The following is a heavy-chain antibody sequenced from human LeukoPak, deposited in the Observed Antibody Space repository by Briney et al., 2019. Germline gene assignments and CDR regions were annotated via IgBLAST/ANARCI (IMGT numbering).Heavy chain of an antibody. CDR1: GFTFSTYA. D-gene: IGHD2-2*01. J-gene: IGHJ4*02. V-gene: IGHV3-30*04. Sequence: PGGSLRLSCAASGFTFSTYAMHWVRQAPGKGLEWVALVSYDGSNKYYADSVKGRFTISRDNSKTTLYLQLNSLRAEDTAVYYCARDLQYLLLMGEIDYWGQGTLVTVSS. CDR3: ARDLQYLLLMGEIDY. CDR2: VSYDGSNK.